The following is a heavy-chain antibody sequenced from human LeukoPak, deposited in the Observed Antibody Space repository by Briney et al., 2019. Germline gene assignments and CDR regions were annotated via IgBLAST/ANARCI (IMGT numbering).Heavy chain of an antibody. D-gene: IGHD2-21*02. CDR3: ARVTAIRAFDY. J-gene: IGHJ4*02. CDR2: ISGSSTYI. CDR1: GFIFNNYF. V-gene: IGHV3-21*01. Sequence: GGSLRLSCAASGFIFNNYFMNWVRQAPGKGLEWVSSISGSSTYIYDADSVKGRFTISRDNAKNSLYLQMNSLRVEDTAVYYCARVTAIRAFDYWGQGTLVTVSS.